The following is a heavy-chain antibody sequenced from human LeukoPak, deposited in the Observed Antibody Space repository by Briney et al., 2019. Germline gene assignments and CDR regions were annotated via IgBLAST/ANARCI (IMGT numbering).Heavy chain of an antibody. V-gene: IGHV3-30-3*01. Sequence: GGSLRLSCAASGFTFSSYAMHWVRQAPGKGLEWVAVISYDGSNKYYADSVKGRFTISRDISKNTLYVQMNSLRAEDTAVYYCARDQRITVFGVAFDAFDIWGQGTMVTVSS. CDR1: GFTFSSYA. CDR2: ISYDGSNK. D-gene: IGHD3-3*01. CDR3: ARDQRITVFGVAFDAFDI. J-gene: IGHJ3*02.